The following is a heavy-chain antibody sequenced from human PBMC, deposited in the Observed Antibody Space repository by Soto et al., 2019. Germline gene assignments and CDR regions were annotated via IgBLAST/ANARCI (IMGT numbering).Heavy chain of an antibody. CDR2: MYNTGST. J-gene: IGHJ4*02. CDR3: ASRGTTTDCSGGNCYARGSDY. D-gene: IGHD2-15*01. Sequence: SETLSLTCTVSGGSISGYYWSWIRQPPGKGLEWIGYMYNTGSTVYNPSFKSRVTISVDTSKNQFSLRLSSVTAADTAVYYCASRGTTTDCSGGNCYARGSDYWGRGTLVTVSS. V-gene: IGHV4-59*08. CDR1: GGSISGYY.